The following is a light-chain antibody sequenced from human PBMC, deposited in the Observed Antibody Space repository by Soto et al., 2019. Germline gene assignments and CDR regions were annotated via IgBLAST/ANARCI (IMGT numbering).Light chain of an antibody. CDR3: SSYAGTHIV. Sequence: ALTQPPSASGSPGQSVAISCTGTSSDVGGYDYVSWYQQHPGKAPKLMIYDVSKRPSGVPDRFSGSKSGNTASLTVSGLQAEDEADYYCSSYAGTHIVFGTGTKVNVL. CDR1: SSDVGGYDY. CDR2: DVS. V-gene: IGLV2-8*01. J-gene: IGLJ1*01.